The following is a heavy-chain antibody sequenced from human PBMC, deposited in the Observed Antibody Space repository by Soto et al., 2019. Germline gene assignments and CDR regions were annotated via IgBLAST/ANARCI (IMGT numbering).Heavy chain of an antibody. Sequence: GGSLRLSCAASGFTVSSNYMSWVRQAPGKGLEWVSVIYSGGSTYYADSVKGRFTISRDNSKNTLYLQMNSLRAEDTAVYYCARTKDSAYFDYWGQGTLVTVSS. J-gene: IGHJ4*02. V-gene: IGHV3-66*01. CDR1: GFTVSSNY. D-gene: IGHD2-15*01. CDR2: IYSGGST. CDR3: ARTKDSAYFDY.